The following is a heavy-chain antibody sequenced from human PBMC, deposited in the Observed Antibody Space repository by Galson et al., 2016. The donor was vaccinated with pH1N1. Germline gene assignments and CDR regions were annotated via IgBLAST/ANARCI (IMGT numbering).Heavy chain of an antibody. CDR1: ESIFNKYA. D-gene: IGHD2-15*01. J-gene: IGHJ6*03. V-gene: IGHV1-18*01. CDR3: ARDLGWWVAYMDV. CDR2: ISAYNGNT. Sequence: SVKVSCKASESIFNKYAISWVRQAPGQGLEWMGWISAYNGNTNYAQKLQGRVTMTTDTSTTTAYMELRSLRSDDTAVYYCARDLGWWVAYMDVWGKGTTVTVSS.